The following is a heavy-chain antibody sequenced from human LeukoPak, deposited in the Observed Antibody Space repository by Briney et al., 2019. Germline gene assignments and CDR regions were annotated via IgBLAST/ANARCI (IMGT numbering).Heavy chain of an antibody. Sequence: SETLSLTCAVSGGSISSGGYSWSWIRQPPGKGLEWIGEINHSGSTNYNPSLKSRVTISVDTSKNQFSLKLSSVTAADTAVYYCARRHGSGSDYWGQGTLVTVSS. D-gene: IGHD3-10*01. CDR2: INHSGST. CDR3: ARRHGSGSDY. V-gene: IGHV4-34*01. J-gene: IGHJ4*02. CDR1: GGSISSGGYS.